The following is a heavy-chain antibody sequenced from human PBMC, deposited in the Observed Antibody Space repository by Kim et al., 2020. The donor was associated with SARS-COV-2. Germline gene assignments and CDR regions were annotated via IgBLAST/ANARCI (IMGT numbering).Heavy chain of an antibody. CDR3: ARERRISSSYYFDY. V-gene: IGHV4-34*01. CDR2: INHSGST. CDR1: GGSFSGYY. Sequence: SETLSLTCAVYGGSFSGYYWSWIRQPPGKGLEWIGEINHSGSTNYNPSLKSRVTISVDTSKNQFSLKLSSVTAADTAVYYCARERRISSSYYFDYWGQGTLVTVSS. D-gene: IGHD6-6*01. J-gene: IGHJ4*02.